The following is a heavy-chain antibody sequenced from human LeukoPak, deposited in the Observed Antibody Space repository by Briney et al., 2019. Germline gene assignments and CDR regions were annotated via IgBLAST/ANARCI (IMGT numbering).Heavy chain of an antibody. V-gene: IGHV1-69*04. D-gene: IGHD3-3*01. Sequence: GASVKVSCKASGGTFSSYAISWVRQAPGQGLEWMGRIIPILGIANYAQKFQGRVTITADKSTSTAYMELSSLRSEDTAVYYCAVQRVVISSFDYWSQGTLVTVSS. CDR3: AVQRVVISSFDY. CDR1: GGTFSSYA. J-gene: IGHJ4*02. CDR2: IIPILGIA.